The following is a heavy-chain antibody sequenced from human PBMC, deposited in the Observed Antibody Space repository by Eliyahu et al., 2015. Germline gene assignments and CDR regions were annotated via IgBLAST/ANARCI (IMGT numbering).Heavy chain of an antibody. V-gene: IGHV3-64*07. CDR1: GFDFSNYA. Sequence: ELLVEXGGGLVQPGGXLXXSCAAXGFDFSNYAMLWVRRAPGKGLEYVSAISSNGGTTYYADSVKGRFTISRDNSKDMLFLQMASLRVEDMAVFYCARIVAGAYGLYYAMDVWGQGTTVSVSS. CDR2: ISSNGGTT. J-gene: IGHJ6*02. D-gene: IGHD2-15*01. CDR3: ARIVAGAYGLYYAMDV.